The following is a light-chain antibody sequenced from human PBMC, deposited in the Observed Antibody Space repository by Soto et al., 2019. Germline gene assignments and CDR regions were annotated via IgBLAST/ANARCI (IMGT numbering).Light chain of an antibody. CDR1: QDISTW. Sequence: DVQMTQSPSTLSASVGDRVTITCRASQDISTWLAWYQQKPGKAPKLLIYKASSLESGVPSRFSGGGSGTEFTLTISSLQHDDHDPFYCQSYYGYQYTFGQGTKVDIK. J-gene: IGKJ2*01. V-gene: IGKV1-5*03. CDR3: QSYYGYQYT. CDR2: KAS.